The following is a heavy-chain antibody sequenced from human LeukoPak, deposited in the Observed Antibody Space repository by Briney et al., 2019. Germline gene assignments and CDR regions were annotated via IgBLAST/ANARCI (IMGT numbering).Heavy chain of an antibody. Sequence: SETLSLTCAVYGGSFSGYCWSWIRQPPGKGLEWIGEINHSGSTNYNPSLRSRVTISVDTSKNQFSLKLSSVTAADTAVYYCARYGKATITSYYFDYWGQGTLVTVSS. CDR3: ARYGKATITSYYFDY. CDR1: GGSFSGYC. V-gene: IGHV4-34*01. CDR2: INHSGST. J-gene: IGHJ4*02. D-gene: IGHD5-12*01.